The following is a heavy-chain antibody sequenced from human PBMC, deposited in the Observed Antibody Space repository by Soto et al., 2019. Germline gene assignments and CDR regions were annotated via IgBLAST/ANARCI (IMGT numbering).Heavy chain of an antibody. Sequence: SETVCLTCAVYGGSFSGYYWSWIRQPPGKGLEWIGEINHSGSTNYNPSLKSRVTISVDTSKNQFSLKLSSVTAADTAVYYCARGGNRNLHYYYYMDVWGKGTTVTVSS. V-gene: IGHV4-34*01. CDR1: GGSFSGYY. CDR3: ARGGNRNLHYYYYMDV. D-gene: IGHD1-7*01. CDR2: INHSGST. J-gene: IGHJ6*03.